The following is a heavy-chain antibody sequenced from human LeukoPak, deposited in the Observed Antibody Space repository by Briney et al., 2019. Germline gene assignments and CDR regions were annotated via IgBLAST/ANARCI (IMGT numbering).Heavy chain of an antibody. D-gene: IGHD2-15*01. Sequence: SETLSLTCTVSGGSISSYYWSWIRQPPGKGLEWIGYIYYSGSTNYNPSLKSRVTISVDTSKNQFSLKLSSVTAADTAVYYCARAFDCSGGSCYWFDPRGQGTLVTVSS. CDR1: GGSISSYY. V-gene: IGHV4-59*01. J-gene: IGHJ5*02. CDR2: IYYSGST. CDR3: ARAFDCSGGSCYWFDP.